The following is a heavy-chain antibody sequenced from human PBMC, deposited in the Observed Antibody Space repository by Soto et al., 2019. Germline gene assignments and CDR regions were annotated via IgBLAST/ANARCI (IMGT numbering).Heavy chain of an antibody. CDR3: ARDEGYYGSGSYLGPTLYNWFDP. CDR2: IYYSGST. V-gene: IGHV4-30-4*01. Sequence: SETLSLTCTVSGGSISSGDYYWSWIRQPPGKGLEWIGYIYYSGSTYYNPSLKSQVTISVDTSKNQFSLKLSSVTAADTAVYYCARDEGYYGSGSYLGPTLYNWFDPWGQETLVTVSS. J-gene: IGHJ5*02. D-gene: IGHD3-10*01. CDR1: GGSISSGDYY.